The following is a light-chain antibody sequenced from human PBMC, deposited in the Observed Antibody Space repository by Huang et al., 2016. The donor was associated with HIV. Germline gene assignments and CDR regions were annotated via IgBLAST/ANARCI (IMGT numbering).Light chain of an antibody. V-gene: IGKV2-30*02. Sequence: VVMTQSPLSLPVTLGQPASISCRSRQSLVHSDGNTYLNWFQQRPGQSPRRLIYKVSKRDAGVPDRVSGSGSGTDFTLKISRVEAEDVGVDYCMQRTHWPMVGQGTKLEIK. CDR2: KVS. J-gene: IGKJ2*01. CDR3: MQRTHWPM. CDR1: QSLVHSDGNTY.